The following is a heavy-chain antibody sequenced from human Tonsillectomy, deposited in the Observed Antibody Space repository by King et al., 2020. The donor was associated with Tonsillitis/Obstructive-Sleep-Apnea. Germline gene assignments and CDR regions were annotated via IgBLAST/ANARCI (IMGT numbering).Heavy chain of an antibody. CDR2: ISAYNYNT. D-gene: IGHD4-17*01. Sequence: VQLVESGAEVKKPGASVKVSCKASGYTFSSHGVSWVRQAPGQGLEWMGWISAYNYNTNYAHKFQGRTTLTTDTSTSTAYMDLRGLRSDDTAVYYCAKDSHDYGDSLFTHYYYYMDVWGEGTTVTVSS. CDR3: AKDSHDYGDSLFTHYYYYMDV. V-gene: IGHV1-18*01. CDR1: GYTFSSHG. J-gene: IGHJ6*03.